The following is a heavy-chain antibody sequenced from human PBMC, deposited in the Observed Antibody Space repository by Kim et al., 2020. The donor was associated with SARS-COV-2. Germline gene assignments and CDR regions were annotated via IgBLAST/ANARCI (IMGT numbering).Heavy chain of an antibody. Sequence: GGSLRLSCAASGFTFSSYGMHWVRQAPGKGLEWVAVISYDGSNKYYADSVKGRFTISRDNSKNTLYQQMNSLTAEDTAVYYCATLSWWGQGTLVTVSS. CDR1: GFTFSSYG. CDR3: ATLSW. V-gene: IGHV3-30*03. CDR2: ISYDGSNK. J-gene: IGHJ4*02.